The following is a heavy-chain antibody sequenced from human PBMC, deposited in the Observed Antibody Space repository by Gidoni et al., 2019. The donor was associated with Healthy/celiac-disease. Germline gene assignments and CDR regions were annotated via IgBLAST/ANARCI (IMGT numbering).Heavy chain of an antibody. V-gene: IGHV3-30-3*01. CDR3: ARDPGYSSSWFDY. D-gene: IGHD6-13*01. CDR1: GFPFSSYA. CDR2: ISYDGSNK. Sequence: QVQLVESGGGVVQPGRSLRLSCAASGFPFSSYAMHWVRQAPGKGLEWVAVISYDGSNKYYADSVKGRFTISRDNSKNTLYLQMNSLRAEDTAVYYCARDPGYSSSWFDYWGQGTLVTVSS. J-gene: IGHJ5*01.